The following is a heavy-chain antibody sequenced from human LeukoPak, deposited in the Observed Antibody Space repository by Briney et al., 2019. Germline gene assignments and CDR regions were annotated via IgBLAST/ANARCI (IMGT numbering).Heavy chain of an antibody. CDR3: ARATWDSDAFDI. CDR2: ISSSSYI. V-gene: IGHV3-21*01. Sequence: PGGSLRLSCAASGFTFSSYSMNWVRQAPGKGLEWVSSISSSSYIYYADSVKGRFTISRDNAKNSLYLQMNSLRAEDTAVYYCARATWDSDAFDIWGQGTMVTVSS. J-gene: IGHJ3*02. CDR1: GFTFSSYS. D-gene: IGHD1-26*01.